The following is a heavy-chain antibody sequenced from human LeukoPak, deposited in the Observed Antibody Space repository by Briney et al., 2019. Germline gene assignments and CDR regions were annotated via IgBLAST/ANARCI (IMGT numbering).Heavy chain of an antibody. J-gene: IGHJ6*02. V-gene: IGHV4-34*01. Sequence: SETLSLTCAVYGGSFSDYFWGWIRQPPGKGLEWIGEINHSGRTYYNPSLKGRVTISVDTSKNQFSLNLSSVTAAVTAVYYCARDVVVVPAAIHYGMDVWGQGTTVTVSS. CDR3: ARDVVVVPAAIHYGMDV. CDR2: INHSGRT. CDR1: GGSFSDYF. D-gene: IGHD2-2*01.